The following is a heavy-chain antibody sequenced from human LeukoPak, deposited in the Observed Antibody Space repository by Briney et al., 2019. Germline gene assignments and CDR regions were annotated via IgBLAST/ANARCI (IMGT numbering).Heavy chain of an antibody. CDR3: ARDGDYSSSWIDY. V-gene: IGHV3-33*01. Sequence: GRSLRLSCAASGFTFSSFGMHWVRQAPGKGLEWVAVIWYDGSNKYYADSAKGRFTISRDNSKNTLYLQMNSLRAEDTAVYYCARDGDYSSSWIDYWGQGTLVTVSS. J-gene: IGHJ4*02. CDR1: GFTFSSFG. CDR2: IWYDGSNK. D-gene: IGHD6-6*01.